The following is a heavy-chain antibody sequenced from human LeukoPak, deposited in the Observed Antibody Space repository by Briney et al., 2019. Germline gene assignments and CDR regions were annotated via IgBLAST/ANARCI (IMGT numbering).Heavy chain of an antibody. J-gene: IGHJ4*02. CDR3: AKDRGGRAAAGTTRYFDY. CDR1: GFTFSSYA. V-gene: IGHV3-23*01. D-gene: IGHD6-13*01. Sequence: GGSLRLSCAASGFTFSSYAMSWVRQAPGKGLEWVSAISGSGGSTYYADSVKGRFTISRDNSKNTLYLQMNSLRAEDTAVFYCAKDRGGRAAAGTTRYFDYWGQGTLVTVSS. CDR2: ISGSGGST.